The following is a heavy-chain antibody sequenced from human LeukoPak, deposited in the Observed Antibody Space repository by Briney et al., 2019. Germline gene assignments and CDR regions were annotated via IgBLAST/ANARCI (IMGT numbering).Heavy chain of an antibody. CDR3: AIPGIAATTYSFDH. D-gene: IGHD2-15*01. Sequence: SETLSLTCSVSGGSITSYQWNWIRQPPGKGLEWIGNISYSGNINYNPFLKSRVTISVDTSKNQFSLRLSSVTAADTAVYYCAIPGIAATTYSFDHWGQGTLVTVSS. CDR2: ISYSGNI. V-gene: IGHV4-59*12. CDR1: GGSITSYQ. J-gene: IGHJ4*02.